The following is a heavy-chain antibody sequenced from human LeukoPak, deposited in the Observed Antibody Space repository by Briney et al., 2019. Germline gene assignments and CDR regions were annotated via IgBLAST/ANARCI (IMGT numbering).Heavy chain of an antibody. D-gene: IGHD6-6*01. Sequence: SQTLSLTCAISGDSVSSNSAAWNWIRQSPSRGLEWLGRTYYRSKWYNDYAVSVKSRITINPDTSKNQFSLQLNSVTPEDTAVXXXXXXXXXXSSNYYYYYMDVWGKGTTVTVSS. CDR1: GDSVSSNSAA. V-gene: IGHV6-1*01. CDR2: TYYRSKWYN. J-gene: IGHJ6*03. CDR3: XXXXXXXSSNYYYYYMDV.